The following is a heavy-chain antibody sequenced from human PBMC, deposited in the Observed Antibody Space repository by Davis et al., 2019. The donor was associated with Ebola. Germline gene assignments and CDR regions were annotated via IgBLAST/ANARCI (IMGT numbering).Heavy chain of an antibody. CDR1: GFTVISNY. CDR2: LYSSTT. D-gene: IGHD6-13*01. Sequence: GESLKISCAASGFTVISNYMSWVRQAPGKGLEWVAVLYSSTTSYADSVKGRFTISRDNSKNTLYLQMNGLRAEDTAVYYCARPRSAATQYGMDVWGQGTTVTVSS. CDR3: ARPRSAATQYGMDV. V-gene: IGHV3-53*01. J-gene: IGHJ6*02.